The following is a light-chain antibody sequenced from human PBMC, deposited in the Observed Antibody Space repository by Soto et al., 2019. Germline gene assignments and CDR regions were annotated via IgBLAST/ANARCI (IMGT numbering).Light chain of an antibody. CDR2: QAS. CDR3: QQYSSYPYT. J-gene: IGKJ2*01. Sequence: DIPMTQSPSTLSGSVGDRVTIPCRASQTISSWLAWYQQKPGKAPRLLMYQASTLESGVPSRFSGSGSGTELTLTISRLQPDDFATYYCQQYSSYPYTFGQGTKVDIK. CDR1: QTISSW. V-gene: IGKV1-5*03.